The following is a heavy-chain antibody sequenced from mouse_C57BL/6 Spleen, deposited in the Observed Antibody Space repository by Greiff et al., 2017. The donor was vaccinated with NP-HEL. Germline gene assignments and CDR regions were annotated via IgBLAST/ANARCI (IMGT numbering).Heavy chain of an antibody. V-gene: IGHV5-9-1*02. J-gene: IGHJ4*01. CDR3: TRGDYAMDY. CDR1: GFTFSSYA. CDR2: ISSGGDYI. Sequence: EVMLVESGEGLVKPGGSLKLSCAASGFTFSSYAMSWVRQTPEKRLEWVAYISSGGDYIYYAATLKGRFTISRDNARNTLYLQMSRLKSEDTSMDYCTRGDYAMDYWGQGTSVTVSS.